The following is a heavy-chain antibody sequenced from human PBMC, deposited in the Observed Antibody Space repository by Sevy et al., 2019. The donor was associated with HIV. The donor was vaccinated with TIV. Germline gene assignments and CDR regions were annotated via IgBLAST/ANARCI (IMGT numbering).Heavy chain of an antibody. CDR3: ARDPARHPRSPHRYFDD. Sequence: GGSLRLSCAASGFTFSSYAMHWVRQAPGKGLEWVAVISYDGSKKYYADSVKGRFTISRDNSKNTLYLKMNSLRSEDTAVYYCARDPARHPRSPHRYFDDWGQGTMVTVSS. V-gene: IGHV3-30*04. CDR2: ISYDGSKK. CDR1: GFTFSSYA. J-gene: IGHJ4*02. D-gene: IGHD6-6*01.